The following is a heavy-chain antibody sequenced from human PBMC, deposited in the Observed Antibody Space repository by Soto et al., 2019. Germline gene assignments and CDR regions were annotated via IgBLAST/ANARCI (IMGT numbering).Heavy chain of an antibody. CDR1: GGSISSNGYY. Sequence: QLQLQESGPGLVKPSETLSLTCTVSGGSISSNGYYWGWIRQPPGKGLEWIGNIYHSGVTYYNPSLKSRVTISVDTSRNQFSLKLNSMTAADTAVYYCVRLFDYWGQGKLVTVSS. CDR2: IYHSGVT. J-gene: IGHJ4*02. V-gene: IGHV4-39*01. CDR3: VRLFDY.